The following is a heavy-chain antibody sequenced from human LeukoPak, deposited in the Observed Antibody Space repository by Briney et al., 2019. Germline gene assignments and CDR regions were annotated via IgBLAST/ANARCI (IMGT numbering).Heavy chain of an antibody. CDR3: ARIPQRIPHYWFDP. CDR1: GYTFTGYY. CDR2: INPNSGGT. D-gene: IGHD1-14*01. Sequence: ASVKVSCKASGYTFTGYYMHWVRQAPGQGLEWMGWINPNSGGTNYAQKFQGRVTMTRDTSISTAYMELSRLRSDDTAVYYCARIPQRIPHYWFDPWGQGTLVTVSS. V-gene: IGHV1-2*02. J-gene: IGHJ5*02.